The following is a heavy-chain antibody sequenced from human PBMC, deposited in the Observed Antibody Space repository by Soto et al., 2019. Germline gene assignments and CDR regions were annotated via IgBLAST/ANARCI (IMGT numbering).Heavy chain of an antibody. V-gene: IGHV3-21*01. Sequence: EVQLVESGGGLVNPGGSLRLSCAASGFTFSSYSMNWVRLSPGKGLEWVSSISSSSSYIYYADSVKGRFTISRDNAKNSLYRQMNSLRAEDTAVYYCARVSGSRRMYYFDYWGQGTLVTVSS. J-gene: IGHJ4*02. CDR2: ISSSSSYI. D-gene: IGHD2-15*01. CDR3: ARVSGSRRMYYFDY. CDR1: GFTFSSYS.